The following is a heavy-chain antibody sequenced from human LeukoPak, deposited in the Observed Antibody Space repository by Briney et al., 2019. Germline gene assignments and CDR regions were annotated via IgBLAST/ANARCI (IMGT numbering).Heavy chain of an antibody. CDR3: ARETIFGVVIAGFRWFDP. CDR2: VFYSGSI. D-gene: IGHD3-3*01. Sequence: SETLSLTCTVSGGSISSYYWSWIRQPPRKGLEWIGYVFYSGSINYNPSLKSRVTISVDTSKNQFSLNLTSVTAADTAVYYCARETIFGVVIAGFRWFDPWGQGTLVTVSS. V-gene: IGHV4-59*12. CDR1: GGSISSYY. J-gene: IGHJ5*02.